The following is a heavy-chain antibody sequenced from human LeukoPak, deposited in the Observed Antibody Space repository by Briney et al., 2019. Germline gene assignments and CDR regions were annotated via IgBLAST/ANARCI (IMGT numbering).Heavy chain of an antibody. J-gene: IGHJ3*02. CDR3: ARMMTPRHYYDRSGYYYGAFDI. D-gene: IGHD3-22*01. V-gene: IGHV1-18*01. CDR1: GGTFSSYA. Sequence: GASVKVSCKASGGTFSSYAISWVRQAPGQGLEWMGWINPNSGGTNYAQKLQGRVTMTTDTSTSTAYMELRSLRSDDTAVYYCARMMTPRHYYDRSGYYYGAFDIWGQGTMVTVSS. CDR2: INPNSGGT.